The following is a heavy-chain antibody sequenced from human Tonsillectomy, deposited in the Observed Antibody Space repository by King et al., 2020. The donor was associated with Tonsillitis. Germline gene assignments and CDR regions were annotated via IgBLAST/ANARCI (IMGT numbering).Heavy chain of an antibody. J-gene: IGHJ4*02. CDR1: GFSFRTYD. V-gene: IGHV3-23*04. D-gene: IGHD3-9*01. CDR3: AKADDKFDY. Sequence: VQLVESGGSLVEPGGSLRLSCAASGFSFRTYDMAWVRQAPGKGLGWGSGVSADGGNTFYADSGKGRFTISRDNSQYTLFLQMNSLRPEDTAVYYCAKADDKFDYWGQGTLVTVSS. CDR2: VSADGGNT.